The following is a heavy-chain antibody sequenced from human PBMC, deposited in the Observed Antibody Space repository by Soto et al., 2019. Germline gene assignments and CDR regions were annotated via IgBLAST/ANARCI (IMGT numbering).Heavy chain of an antibody. D-gene: IGHD2-15*01. CDR2: IRSKANSYAT. CDR3: TRLVLGSVVY. CDR1: GFTFSGST. Sequence: EVQLVESGGGLVHPGGSLKLSCAASGFTFSGSTMHWVRQASGKGLEWVGRIRSKANSYATAYAASVKGRFTISRDDSKNTAYLQMNSLKTEDTAVYYCTRLVLGSVVYWGQGTLVTVSS. V-gene: IGHV3-73*02. J-gene: IGHJ4*02.